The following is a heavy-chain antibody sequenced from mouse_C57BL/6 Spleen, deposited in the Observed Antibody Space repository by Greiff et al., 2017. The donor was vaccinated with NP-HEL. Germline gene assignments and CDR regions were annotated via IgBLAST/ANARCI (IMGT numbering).Heavy chain of an antibody. D-gene: IGHD2-3*01. CDR2: ISSGSSTI. V-gene: IGHV5-17*01. Sequence: DVKLVESGGGLVKPGGSLKLSCAASGFTFSDYGMHWVRQAPEKGLEWVAYISSGSSTIYYADTVKGRFTISRDNAKNTLFLQMTSLRSEDTAMYYCARGGIYDGSTGFAYWGQGTLVTVSA. CDR3: ARGGIYDGSTGFAY. CDR1: GFTFSDYG. J-gene: IGHJ3*01.